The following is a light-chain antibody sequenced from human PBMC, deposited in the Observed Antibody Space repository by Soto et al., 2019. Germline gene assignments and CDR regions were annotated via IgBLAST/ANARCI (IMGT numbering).Light chain of an antibody. J-gene: IGKJ1*01. V-gene: IGKV3-20*01. CDR3: QQYGSSPPT. Sequence: EVVLKQSPGTLSLSPGERATLSCSASRSVSNNYVAWYQRKPGQAPRLLIYGASSRATDIPRRFSGSGSGTDFTLTITRLEPEDVAVYYCQQYGSSPPTFGQGTKVES. CDR1: RSVSNNY. CDR2: GAS.